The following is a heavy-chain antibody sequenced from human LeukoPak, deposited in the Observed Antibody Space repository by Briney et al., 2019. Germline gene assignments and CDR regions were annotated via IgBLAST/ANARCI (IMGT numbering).Heavy chain of an antibody. V-gene: IGHV1-18*01. J-gene: IGHJ4*02. D-gene: IGHD3-10*01. CDR3: ARAYYYGSGALDY. Sequence: ASVKVSCKASGYTFTSYGISWVRQAPGQGLEWMGWISAYNGNTNYAQKLQGRVTMTRNTSISTAYMELSSLRSEDTAVYYCARAYYYGSGALDYWGQGTLVTVSS. CDR1: GYTFTSYG. CDR2: ISAYNGNT.